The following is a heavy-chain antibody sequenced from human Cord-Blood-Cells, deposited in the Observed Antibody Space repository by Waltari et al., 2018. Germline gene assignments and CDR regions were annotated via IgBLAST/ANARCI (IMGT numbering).Heavy chain of an antibody. CDR1: GFTFSSYA. V-gene: IGHV3-23*01. J-gene: IGHJ4*02. CDR3: AKDDRHSSIAAPDY. D-gene: IGHD6-6*01. CDR2: ISGSGGST. Sequence: EVQLLESGGGLVQPGGSLRLSCAASGFTFSSYAMSWVRQAPGKGLELVSGISGSGGSTYYADSVKGRFTISRDNSKNTLYLQMNSLRAEDTAVYYCAKDDRHSSIAAPDYWGQGTLVTVSS.